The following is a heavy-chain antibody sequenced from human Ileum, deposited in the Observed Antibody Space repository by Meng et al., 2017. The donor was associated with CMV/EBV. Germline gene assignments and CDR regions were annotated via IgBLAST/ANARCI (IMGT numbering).Heavy chain of an antibody. J-gene: IGHJ5*02. CDR2: TYCTKYRWYA. Sequence: LEQSRPGRVEPSQALPLTCAISRDSVSSDSACWNWIRQSPSSGLAWLGGTYCTKYRWYADYAESVKSRISINAVTSKNHFSLLLLFVTREDAAVYYCSRGQPPLSGRHRWFDHWGQGTLVTVSS. D-gene: IGHD1-26*01. V-gene: IGHV6-1*01. CDR3: SRGQPPLSGRHRWFDH. CDR1: RDSVSSDSAC.